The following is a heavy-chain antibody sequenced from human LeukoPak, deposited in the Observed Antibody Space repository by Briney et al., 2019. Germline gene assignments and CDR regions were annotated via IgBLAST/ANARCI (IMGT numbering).Heavy chain of an antibody. D-gene: IGHD6-19*01. Sequence: SGTLSLTCGVSGGSITTTNYWSWVRQPPGQGLEWIGEISPTGRTNYNPSLKSRVNISIDESKNHLYLNLASVTAADTAVYYCVTGIYSSGYWGQGTLVTVSS. J-gene: IGHJ4*02. V-gene: IGHV4-4*02. CDR3: VTGIYSSGY. CDR2: ISPTGRT. CDR1: GGSITTTNY.